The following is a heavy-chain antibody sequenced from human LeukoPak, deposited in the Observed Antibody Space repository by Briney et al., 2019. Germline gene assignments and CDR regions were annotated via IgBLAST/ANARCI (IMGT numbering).Heavy chain of an antibody. CDR1: GFTFDDYA. CDR3: SKFGSISEDPYFDY. CDR2: ISWNSGSI. Sequence: PGGSLRLSCAASGFTFDDYAMHWVRQAPGKGLEWVSGISWNSGSIGYADSVNGRVTISRDNAMNSLYLQINSLRADDSALYYCSKFGSISEDPYFDYWGQGTLVTVSS. V-gene: IGHV3-9*01. D-gene: IGHD6-6*01. J-gene: IGHJ4*02.